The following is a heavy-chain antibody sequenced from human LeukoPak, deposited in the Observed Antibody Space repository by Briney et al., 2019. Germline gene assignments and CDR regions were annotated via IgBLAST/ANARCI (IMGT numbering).Heavy chain of an antibody. CDR1: GFTFTSYA. Sequence: GGSLRLSCADSGFTFTSYAMSWVRQAPGKGLEWVSVIYSGGSTYYADSVKGRFTISRDNSKNTLYLQMNSLRAEDTAVYYCARTPADSSGWPLGWFDPWGQGTLVTVSS. D-gene: IGHD6-19*01. V-gene: IGHV3-53*01. CDR2: IYSGGST. J-gene: IGHJ5*02. CDR3: ARTPADSSGWPLGWFDP.